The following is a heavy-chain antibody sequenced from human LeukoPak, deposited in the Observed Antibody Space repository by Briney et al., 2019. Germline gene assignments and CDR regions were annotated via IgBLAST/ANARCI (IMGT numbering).Heavy chain of an antibody. Sequence: GGSLRLSCAASGFTFSSYAMHWVRQAPGKGLEWVANIKQDGSEKYYVDSVKGRFTISRDNAKNSLYLQMNSLRAEDTAVYYCARRAALDIWGQGTMVTVSS. V-gene: IGHV3-7*03. CDR2: IKQDGSEK. CDR3: ARRAALDI. CDR1: GFTFSSYA. J-gene: IGHJ3*02.